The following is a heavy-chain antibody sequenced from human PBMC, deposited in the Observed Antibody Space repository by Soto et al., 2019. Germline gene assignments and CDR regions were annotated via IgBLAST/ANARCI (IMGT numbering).Heavy chain of an antibody. CDR3: ARHEEVVPAAIRTGWFDP. J-gene: IGHJ5*02. V-gene: IGHV4-38-2*01. CDR2: IYHSGST. Sequence: SETLSLTCAVSGYSISSGYYWCWIRQPPGKGLEWIGSIYHSGSTYYNPSLKSRVTISVDTSKNQFSLKLSSVTAADTAVYYCARHEEVVPAAIRTGWFDPWGQGTLVAVYS. D-gene: IGHD2-2*02. CDR1: GYSISSGYY.